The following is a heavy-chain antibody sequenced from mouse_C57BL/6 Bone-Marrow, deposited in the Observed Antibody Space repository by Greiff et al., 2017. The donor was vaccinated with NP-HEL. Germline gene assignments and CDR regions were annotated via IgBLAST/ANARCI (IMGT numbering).Heavy chain of an antibody. CDR3: ARDSTLYYYAMDY. CDR2: INPNNGGT. Sequence: VQLQQSGPELVKPGASVKISCKASGYTFTDYYMNWVKQSHGKSLEWIGDINPNNGGTSYNQKFKGKATLTVDKSSSTAYMELRSLTSEDSAVYYCARDSTLYYYAMDYWGQGTSVTVSS. CDR1: GYTFTDYY. V-gene: IGHV1-26*01. J-gene: IGHJ4*01. D-gene: IGHD6-5*01.